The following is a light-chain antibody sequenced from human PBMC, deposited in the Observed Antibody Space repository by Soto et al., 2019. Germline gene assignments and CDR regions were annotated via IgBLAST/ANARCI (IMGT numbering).Light chain of an antibody. Sequence: QSALTQPPSASGSPGQSVTISCTGTGSDGGDYNSVSWYQQHPGSAPTLVIYDVSKRPSGVPNRCSGSKSGNTASLIVSGLQAEDEADYYCTSYADNNNFVFGGGTKLTVL. CDR2: DVS. J-gene: IGLJ3*02. CDR1: GSDGGDYNS. CDR3: TSYADNNNFV. V-gene: IGLV2-8*01.